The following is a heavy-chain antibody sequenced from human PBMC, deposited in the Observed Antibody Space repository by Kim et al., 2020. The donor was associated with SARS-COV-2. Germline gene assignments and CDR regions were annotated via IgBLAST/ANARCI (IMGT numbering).Heavy chain of an antibody. Sequence: SETLSLTCAVSGLSFSGYYWSWIRQPPGKGLEWIGEINHSGSTNYNPSLKSRVTISVDTSKNQFSLKLSSVTAADTAVYYCARARRGVPAASIFHLTYYFDYWGQGTLVTVSS. V-gene: IGHV4-34*01. CDR1: GLSFSGYY. D-gene: IGHD2-2*01. CDR3: ARARRGVPAASIFHLTYYFDY. CDR2: INHSGST. J-gene: IGHJ4*02.